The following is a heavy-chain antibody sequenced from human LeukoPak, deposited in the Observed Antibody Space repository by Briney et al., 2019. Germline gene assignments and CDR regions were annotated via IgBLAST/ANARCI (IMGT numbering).Heavy chain of an antibody. Sequence: GGSLRLSCAASGFAFSTYGMHWVRQAPGKGLEWLTFISYDGYSKYYADSVKGRFTISRDNAQNSLHLQMNSLRAEDTAVYYCARDFGFAETWGSTVDYWGQGTLVTVSS. V-gene: IGHV3-30*03. CDR3: ARDFGFAETWGSTVDY. CDR2: ISYDGYSK. J-gene: IGHJ4*02. CDR1: GFAFSTYG. D-gene: IGHD3-10*01.